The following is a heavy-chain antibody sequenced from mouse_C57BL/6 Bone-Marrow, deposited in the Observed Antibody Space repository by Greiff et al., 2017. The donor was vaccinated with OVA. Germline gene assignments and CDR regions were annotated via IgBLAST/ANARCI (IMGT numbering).Heavy chain of an antibody. V-gene: IGHV1-53*01. CDR3: AREGSYGYDGFDY. J-gene: IGHJ2*01. D-gene: IGHD2-2*01. CDR2: INPSNGGT. Sequence: VQLQQPGTELVKPGASVKLSCKASGYTFTSYWMHWMKQRPGQGLEWIGNINPSNGGTNYNEKFKSKATLTVDKSSSTAYMQLSSLTSEDSAVYYGAREGSYGYDGFDYWGQGTTLTVSS. CDR1: GYTFTSYW.